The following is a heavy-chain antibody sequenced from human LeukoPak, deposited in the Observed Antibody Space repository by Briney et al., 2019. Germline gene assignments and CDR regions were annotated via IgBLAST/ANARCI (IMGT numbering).Heavy chain of an antibody. Sequence: ASVKVSCKASGGTFSSNGISWVRQAPGQGLEWMGGIIPMFGTTNYAQKFRGRVTITADESTSSVNMELSSLRSEDTAVYFCARDREEKDVLTGYYPHNWFDPWGQGTLVTVSS. CDR3: ARDREEKDVLTGYYPHNWFDP. CDR2: IIPMFGTT. CDR1: GGTFSSNG. D-gene: IGHD3-9*01. V-gene: IGHV1-69*01. J-gene: IGHJ5*02.